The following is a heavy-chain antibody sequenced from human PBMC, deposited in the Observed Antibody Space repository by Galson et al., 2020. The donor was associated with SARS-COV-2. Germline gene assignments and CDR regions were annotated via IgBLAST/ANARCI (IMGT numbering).Heavy chain of an antibody. Sequence: ETSQTLSLTCTVAGGSISSYYWSCIRQPARKGLEWIGRIHNSGSPNYNTSLKSRVTMSVDTSKYQFSLKLSSVTAADTAVYCCAREGGSYRAPQEAFGIWGQGTMVTVS. V-gene: IGHV4-4*07. CDR1: GGSISSYY. J-gene: IGHJ3*02. CDR2: IHNSGSP. CDR3: AREGGSYRAPQEAFGI. D-gene: IGHD3-16*01.